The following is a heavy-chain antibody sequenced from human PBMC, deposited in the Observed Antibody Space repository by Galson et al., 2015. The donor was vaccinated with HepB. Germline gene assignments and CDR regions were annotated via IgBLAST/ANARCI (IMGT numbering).Heavy chain of an antibody. D-gene: IGHD2-15*01. CDR3: ARYCSSGSCYSLRGDFDV. CDR2: ISAYNGDI. V-gene: IGHV1-18*01. J-gene: IGHJ4*02. CDR1: GYTFTSHG. Sequence: SVKVSCKASGYTFTSHGITWVRQAPGQGLEWMGWISAYNGDIKFGQKFQGRVSLTTDPFTSTAYLELGSLTPDDTAVYYCARYCSSGSCYSLRGDFDVWGQGTLVTVSS.